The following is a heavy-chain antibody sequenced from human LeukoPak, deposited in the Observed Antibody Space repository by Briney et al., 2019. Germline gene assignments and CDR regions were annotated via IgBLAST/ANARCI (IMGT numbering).Heavy chain of an antibody. CDR3: ARIRDGGYEYYYYYMDV. CDR2: IYTSGST. D-gene: IGHD3-22*01. CDR1: GGSISSYY. V-gene: IGHV4-4*07. J-gene: IGHJ6*03. Sequence: SETLSLTCTVSGGSISSYYWSWIRQPAGKGLEWIGRIYTSGSTNYNPSLKSRVTISVDTSKNQFSLMLSPVTAADTALYYCARIRDGGYEYYYYYMDVWGKGTTVTVSS.